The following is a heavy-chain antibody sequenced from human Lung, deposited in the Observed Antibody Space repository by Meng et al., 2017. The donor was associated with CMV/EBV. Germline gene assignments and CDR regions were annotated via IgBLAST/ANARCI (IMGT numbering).Heavy chain of an antibody. CDR1: GFSLSISGVG. D-gene: IGHD3-22*01. Sequence: QVTLKGFGPYSAKPTQTLTLTCTFSGFSLSISGVGVGWIRQPPGKALEWLALIYWDDDKRYSPSLKSRLTITKDTSKNQVVLTMTNMDPVDTATYYCTHRPMTSAYYYFDYWGQGTLVTVSS. CDR3: THRPMTSAYYYFDY. CDR2: IYWDDDK. V-gene: IGHV2-5*02. J-gene: IGHJ4*02.